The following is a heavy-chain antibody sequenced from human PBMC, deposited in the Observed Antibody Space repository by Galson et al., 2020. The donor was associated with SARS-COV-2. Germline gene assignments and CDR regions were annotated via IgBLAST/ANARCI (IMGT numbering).Heavy chain of an antibody. V-gene: IGHV3-30*01. Sequence: GESLKIPCAASGFTFRSYAMHWVRQAPGKGLEWVAVISYDGSNKYYADSVKGRFTISRDNSKNTLYLQMNSLRAEDTAVYYCAREEPAAYDYWGQGTLVTVSS. J-gene: IGHJ4*02. CDR3: AREEPAAYDY. CDR2: ISYDGSNK. CDR1: GFTFRSYA.